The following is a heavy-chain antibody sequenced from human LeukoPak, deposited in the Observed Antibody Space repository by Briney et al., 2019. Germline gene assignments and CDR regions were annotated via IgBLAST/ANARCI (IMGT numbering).Heavy chain of an antibody. CDR2: ISYSGST. J-gene: IGHJ4*02. D-gene: IGHD6-6*01. Sequence: KPSETLSLTCTVSGGSISNFFWNWIRQPPGKGLEWVGHISYSGSTNYNPSLKSRVTISVDASKNQFSLNLSSVTAADTAVYYCAGRGGNSSSPLDYWGQGTLVTVSS. CDR1: GGSISNFF. CDR3: AGRGGNSSSPLDY. V-gene: IGHV4-59*01.